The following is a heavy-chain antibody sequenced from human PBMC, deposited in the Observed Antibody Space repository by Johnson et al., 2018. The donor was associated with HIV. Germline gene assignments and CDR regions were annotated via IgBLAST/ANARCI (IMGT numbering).Heavy chain of an antibody. Sequence: QVQLVESGGGLIQPGGSLRLSCAASGFTVTSTYMSWVRQAPGKGLEWVAFIQYDGSNKYYADSVKGRFTISRDNSKNTLYLQMNSLRPEDTAVYYCAKDLPSGWAMWG. CDR1: GFTVTSTY. D-gene: IGHD6-19*01. V-gene: IGHV3-30*02. CDR2: IQYDGSNK. J-gene: IGHJ1*01. CDR3: AKDLPSGWAM.